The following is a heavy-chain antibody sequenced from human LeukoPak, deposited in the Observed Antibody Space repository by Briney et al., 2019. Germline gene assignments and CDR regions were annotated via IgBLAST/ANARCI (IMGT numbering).Heavy chain of an antibody. Sequence: ASVKVSCKASGYTFTSYGISWVRQAPGQGLEWMGWISAYNGNTNYAQKLQGRVTMTTDTSTSTAYMELRSLRSDDTAVYYCAGEYQLLYGYYYYMDVWGKGTTVTVS. CDR2: ISAYNGNT. D-gene: IGHD2-2*02. J-gene: IGHJ6*03. V-gene: IGHV1-18*01. CDR1: GYTFTSYG. CDR3: AGEYQLLYGYYYYMDV.